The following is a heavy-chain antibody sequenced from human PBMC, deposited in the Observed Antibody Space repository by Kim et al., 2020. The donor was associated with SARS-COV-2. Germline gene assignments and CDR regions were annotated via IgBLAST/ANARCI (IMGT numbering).Heavy chain of an antibody. CDR2: IYFTGNT. J-gene: IGHJ6*03. Sequence: SETLSLTCSVSGGSISPYFWSWIRQSPQKGLELLGYIYFTGNTNYNPSLRGRLTISVDRSKNQVSLTLTSVTAADTAIYYCARKYDQFFDMNVGVKG. V-gene: IGHV4-59*01. D-gene: IGHD3-3*01. CDR1: GGSISPYF. CDR3: ARKYDQFFDMNV.